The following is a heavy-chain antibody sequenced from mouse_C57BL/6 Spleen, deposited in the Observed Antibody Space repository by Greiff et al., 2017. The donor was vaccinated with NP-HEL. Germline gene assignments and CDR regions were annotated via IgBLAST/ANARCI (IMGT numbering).Heavy chain of an antibody. CDR2: IDPSDSYT. J-gene: IGHJ1*03. Sequence: QVQLQQPGAELVMPGASVKLSCKASGYTFTSYWMHWVKQRPGQGLEWIGEIDPSDSYTNYKQKFKGKSTLTVDKSSSTADMQLSSLTSEDSAVYYCARRLLYWYFDVGGTGTTVTVSS. CDR3: ARRLLYWYFDV. V-gene: IGHV1-69*01. CDR1: GYTFTSYW. D-gene: IGHD2-1*01.